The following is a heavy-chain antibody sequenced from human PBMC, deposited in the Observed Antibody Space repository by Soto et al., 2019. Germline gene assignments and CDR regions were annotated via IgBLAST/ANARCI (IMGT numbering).Heavy chain of an antibody. CDR3: ARRSSNYYDSSGPNDAFDI. CDR1: GYSFTSYW. V-gene: IGHV5-51*01. D-gene: IGHD3-22*01. J-gene: IGHJ3*02. Sequence: GESLKISCNGSGYSFTSYWIGWVRQMPGKGLYWMGIIYPGDSDTRYSPSFQGQVTISADKSISTAYLQWSSLKASDTAMYYCARRSSNYYDSSGPNDAFDIWGQGTMVTVSS. CDR2: IYPGDSDT.